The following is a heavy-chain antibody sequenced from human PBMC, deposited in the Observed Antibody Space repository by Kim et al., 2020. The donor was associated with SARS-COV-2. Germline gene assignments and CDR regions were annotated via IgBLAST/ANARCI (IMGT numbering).Heavy chain of an antibody. J-gene: IGHJ4*02. D-gene: IGHD1-20*01. Sequence: SHAHSVKGCFTIYRDNDKTPMYLEMNSLRAEDTAVYYCARGRTWYNSAFDYWGQGTLVTVSS. CDR3: ARGRTWYNSAFDY. V-gene: IGHV3-74*01.